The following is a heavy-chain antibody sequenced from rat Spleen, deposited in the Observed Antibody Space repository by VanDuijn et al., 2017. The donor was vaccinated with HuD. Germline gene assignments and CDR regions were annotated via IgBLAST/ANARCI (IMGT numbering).Heavy chain of an antibody. Sequence: QVQLKESGPGLVQPSQTLSLTCTVSGFSLTSNGVSWVRQPPGKGLEWISAISSGGKPYYTSALKSRLSISRDTSKSQVFLKMDSLQTEDTAIYFCIREGHTMGITTYWFAYWGQGTLVTVSS. J-gene: IGHJ3*01. CDR2: ISSGGKP. D-gene: IGHD1-9*01. V-gene: IGHV2S12*01. CDR1: GFSLTSNG. CDR3: IREGHTMGITTYWFAY.